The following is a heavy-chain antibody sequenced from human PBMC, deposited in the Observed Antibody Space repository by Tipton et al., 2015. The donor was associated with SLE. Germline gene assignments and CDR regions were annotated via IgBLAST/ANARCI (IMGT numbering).Heavy chain of an antibody. CDR2: IYHSGST. V-gene: IGHV4-34*01. J-gene: IGHJ4*02. CDR1: GGSFSGYY. CDR3: ARVDAGGISGAFDL. D-gene: IGHD1-26*01. Sequence: TLSLTCAVYGGSFSGYYWSWIRQPPGKGLEWLGEIYHSGSTNYNPSLKSRITISVDPSKTQVRLHLTSVSAADTALYYCARVDAGGISGAFDLWGQGTLVSVSS.